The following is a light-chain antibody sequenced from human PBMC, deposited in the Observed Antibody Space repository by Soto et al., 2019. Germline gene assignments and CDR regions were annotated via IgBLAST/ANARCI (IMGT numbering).Light chain of an antibody. CDR1: SSNIGAGYD. Sequence: QSVLTQPPSVSGAPGQRVTISCTGSSSNIGAGYDVHWYQQLPGTAPKLLIYGNTNRPSGVPDRFSGSKSGTSASLAVTGLQADDEADYYCQSYDNSLSAYVFGTGTKLTVL. CDR2: GNT. CDR3: QSYDNSLSAYV. V-gene: IGLV1-40*01. J-gene: IGLJ1*01.